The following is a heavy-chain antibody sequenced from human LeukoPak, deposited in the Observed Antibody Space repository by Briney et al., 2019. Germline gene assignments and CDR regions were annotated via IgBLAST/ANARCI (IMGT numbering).Heavy chain of an antibody. CDR3: ARGYSSGWYYLHY. D-gene: IGHD6-19*01. CDR1: GYTFTGCY. Sequence: ASVKVSCKASGYTFTGCYMHWVRHAPGQGLEWMGWINPNSGDTNYAQKFQGRVTMTRDTSISTAYMELSRLRDDDTAVYYCARGYSSGWYYLHYWGQGTLVTVSS. V-gene: IGHV1-2*02. CDR2: INPNSGDT. J-gene: IGHJ4*02.